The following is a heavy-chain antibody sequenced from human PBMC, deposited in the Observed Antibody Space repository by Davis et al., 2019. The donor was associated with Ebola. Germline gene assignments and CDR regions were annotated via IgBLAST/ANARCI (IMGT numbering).Heavy chain of an antibody. CDR1: GGSISSSNW. V-gene: IGHV4-4*02. CDR3: ARVVVVPAASKNYYYGMDV. D-gene: IGHD2-2*01. J-gene: IGHJ6*02. Sequence: SETLSPTCAVSGGSISSSNWWSWVRQPPGKGLEWIGEIYHSGSTNYNPSLKSRVTISVDKSKNQFSLKLSSVTAADTAVYYCARVVVVPAASKNYYYGMDVWGQGTTVTVSS. CDR2: IYHSGST.